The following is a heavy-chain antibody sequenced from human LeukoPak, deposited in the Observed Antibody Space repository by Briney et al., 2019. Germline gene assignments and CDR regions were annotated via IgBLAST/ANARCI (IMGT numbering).Heavy chain of an antibody. CDR1: GFTFSSYW. CDR3: ARDAVDTANAV. D-gene: IGHD5-18*01. Sequence: GGSLRLSCAASGFTFSSYWMHWVRQAPGKGLVWVSHINSDGSITSYADSVKGRFTVSRDNAKNTLYLQMNSLRAEDTAVYYCARDAVDTANAVWGQGTTVTVSS. CDR2: INSDGSIT. V-gene: IGHV3-74*01. J-gene: IGHJ6*02.